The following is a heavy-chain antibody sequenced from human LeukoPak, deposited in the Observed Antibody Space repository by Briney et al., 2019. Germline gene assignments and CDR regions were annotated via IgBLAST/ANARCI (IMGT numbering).Heavy chain of an antibody. CDR2: IKSKVDGETK. Sequence: KPGGSLRLSCAGSGSRVSGAWMSWVRQPPEKGPEWVGRIKSKVDGETKDYAAPVNGRYTISRDDSKNMLYMQMNNLKTEHTALYYCITDQRYFFGAGSRGDDWGQGTLVTVSS. D-gene: IGHD3-10*01. J-gene: IGHJ4*02. CDR3: ITDQRYFFGAGSRGDD. V-gene: IGHV3-15*01. CDR1: GSRVSGAW.